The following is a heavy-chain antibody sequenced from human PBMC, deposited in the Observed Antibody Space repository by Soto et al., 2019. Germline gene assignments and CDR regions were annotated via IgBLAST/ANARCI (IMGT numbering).Heavy chain of an antibody. CDR2: IRGFSPYT. CDR1: GFTFRTYT. J-gene: IGHJ6*02. Sequence: EVQFVESGGGLVKPGGSLRLSCISSGFTFRTYTMNWVRQAPGKGLEWVSGIRGFSPYTFYAESVKGRFTISRDNAKHSLYLQMNSLRAEDTAVYYCARDRGYDAHDYYYNAMDVWGQGTTVTVSS. D-gene: IGHD2-15*01. CDR3: ARDRGYDAHDYYYNAMDV. V-gene: IGHV3-21*01.